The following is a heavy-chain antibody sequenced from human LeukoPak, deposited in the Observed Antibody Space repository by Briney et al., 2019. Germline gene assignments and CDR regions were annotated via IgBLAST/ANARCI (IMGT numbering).Heavy chain of an antibody. CDR1: GYTFTIYY. CDR3: ARGPSSGSLYFDY. Sequence: ASVNVSFTASGYTFTIYYMHWVRQAPGQGLEWMGIINPSGGSTSYAQKFQGRVTMTRDTSTSTVYMELSSLRSEDTAVYYCARGPSSGSLYFDYWGQGTLVTVSS. CDR2: INPSGGST. J-gene: IGHJ4*02. V-gene: IGHV1-46*01. D-gene: IGHD6-13*01.